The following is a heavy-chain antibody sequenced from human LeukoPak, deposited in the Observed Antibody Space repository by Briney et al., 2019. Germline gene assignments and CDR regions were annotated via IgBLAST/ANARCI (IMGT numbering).Heavy chain of an antibody. D-gene: IGHD3-22*01. CDR3: AKMARNYYESSGPLDY. Sequence: PGRSLRLSCAASGIALSSYAMNWVRQAPGKWLEWVSSISESGAGTYYANSGTGRSTISNDNSKNTLYLQINSLRAEDTAVYYCAKMARNYYESSGPLDYWGQGPLVTVSS. V-gene: IGHV3-23*01. CDR2: ISESGAGT. J-gene: IGHJ4*02. CDR1: GIALSSYA.